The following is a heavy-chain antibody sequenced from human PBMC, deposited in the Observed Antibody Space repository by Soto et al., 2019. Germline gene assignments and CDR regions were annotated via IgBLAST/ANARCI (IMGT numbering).Heavy chain of an antibody. Sequence: GGSLRLSCAASGFTFSSYAMSWVRQAPGKGLEWVSAISGSGGSTYYADSVKGRFTISRDNSKNTLYLQMNSLRAEDTAVYYCANMGYCTNGVCYSAYWGQGTLVTVSS. D-gene: IGHD2-8*01. CDR2: ISGSGGST. V-gene: IGHV3-23*01. CDR3: ANMGYCTNGVCYSAY. J-gene: IGHJ4*02. CDR1: GFTFSSYA.